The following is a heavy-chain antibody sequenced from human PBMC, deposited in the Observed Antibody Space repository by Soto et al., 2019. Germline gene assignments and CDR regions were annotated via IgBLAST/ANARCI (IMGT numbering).Heavy chain of an antibody. Sequence: GESLKISCKGSGYSFTSYWIGWVRQMPGKGLEWMGIIYPGDSDTRYSPSFQGQVTISADKSISTAYLQWSSLKASDTAMYYCARHNTPDEPIPRGWFDPWGQGTLVTVSS. J-gene: IGHJ5*02. D-gene: IGHD2-15*01. CDR1: GYSFTSYW. CDR3: ARHNTPDEPIPRGWFDP. V-gene: IGHV5-51*01. CDR2: IYPGDSDT.